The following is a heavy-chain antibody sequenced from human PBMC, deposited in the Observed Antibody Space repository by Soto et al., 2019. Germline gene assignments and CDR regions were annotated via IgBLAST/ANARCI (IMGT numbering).Heavy chain of an antibody. CDR2: IYYSGST. D-gene: IGHD3-22*01. CDR3: ASTEDYYDSSGYYLGWFDP. V-gene: IGHV4-31*03. Sequence: QVQLQESGPGLVKPSQTLSLTCTVSGGSISSGGYYWSWIRQHPGKGLEWIGYIYYSGSTYYNPSLKSRVTISVDTSKNQFSLKLSSVTAADTAVYYCASTEDYYDSSGYYLGWFDPWGQGTLVTVSS. CDR1: GGSISSGGYY. J-gene: IGHJ5*02.